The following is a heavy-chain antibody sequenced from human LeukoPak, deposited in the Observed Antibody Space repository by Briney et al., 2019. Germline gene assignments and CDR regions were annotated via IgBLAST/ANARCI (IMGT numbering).Heavy chain of an antibody. CDR1: GYTFTGYY. CDR2: INPNSGGT. V-gene: IGHV1-2*06. CDR3: ARLPEGIAVAGRRYMDV. D-gene: IGHD6-19*01. Sequence: GASVKVSCKASGYTFTGYYMHWVRQAPGQGLEWMGRINPNSGGTNYAQKFQGRVTVTRDTSISTAYMELSRLRSDDTAVYYCARLPEGIAVAGRRYMDVWGKGTTVTVSS. J-gene: IGHJ6*03.